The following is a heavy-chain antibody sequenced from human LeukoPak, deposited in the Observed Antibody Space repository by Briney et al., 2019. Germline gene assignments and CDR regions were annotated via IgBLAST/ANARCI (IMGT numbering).Heavy chain of an antibody. CDR3: AKGGSEAEGIDYDFWSGPDY. J-gene: IGHJ4*02. V-gene: IGHV3-53*05. CDR1: GFTVSSNY. CDR2: IYSGGST. Sequence: GGSLRLSCAASGFTVSSNYMSWVRQAPGKGLEWVSVIYSGGSTYYADSVKGRFTISRDNSKNMLYLQMNSLRAEDTAVYYCAKGGSEAEGIDYDFWSGPDYWGQGTLVTVSP. D-gene: IGHD3-3*01.